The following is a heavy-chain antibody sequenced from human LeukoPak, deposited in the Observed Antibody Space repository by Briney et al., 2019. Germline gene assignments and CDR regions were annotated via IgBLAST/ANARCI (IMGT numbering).Heavy chain of an antibody. V-gene: IGHV3-30-3*01. D-gene: IGHD3-10*01. J-gene: IGHJ4*02. CDR3: ARDLYGSGPRVDY. CDR1: GFTFSSYA. CDR2: ISYDGSNK. Sequence: GRSLRLSCAASGFTFSSYAMHWVRQAPGKGLEWVAVISYDGSNKYYADSVKGRFTISRDNSKNTLYLQMNSLSAEDTAVYYCARDLYGSGPRVDYWGQGTLVTVSS.